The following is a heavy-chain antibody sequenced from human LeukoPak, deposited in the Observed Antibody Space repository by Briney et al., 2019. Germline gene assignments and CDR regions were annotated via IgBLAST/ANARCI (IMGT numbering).Heavy chain of an antibody. Sequence: GGSLRLFCGASGFTFSSYAMSWVRQAPGKGLERVSDINGSGGSTYYADSVKGRFTISRDNSKNTLYPQMTSLRVGDTAIYYCAKRGVLWGQGSLVTVSS. J-gene: IGHJ4*02. V-gene: IGHV3-23*01. CDR1: GFTFSSYA. CDR2: INGSGGST. D-gene: IGHD3-10*01. CDR3: AKRGVL.